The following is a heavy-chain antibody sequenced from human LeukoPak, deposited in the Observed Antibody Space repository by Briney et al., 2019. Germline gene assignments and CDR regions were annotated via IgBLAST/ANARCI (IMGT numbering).Heavy chain of an antibody. J-gene: IGHJ3*02. Sequence: SETLSLTCTVSGGSISSSSYYWGWIRQPPGKGLEWIGSIYYSGSTYYNPSLKSRVTISVDTSKNQFSLKLSSVTAADTAVYYCVRHTVAFDIWGQGTMVTVSS. CDR2: IYYSGST. CDR3: VRHTVAFDI. CDR1: GGSISSSSYY. V-gene: IGHV4-39*01. D-gene: IGHD4-17*01.